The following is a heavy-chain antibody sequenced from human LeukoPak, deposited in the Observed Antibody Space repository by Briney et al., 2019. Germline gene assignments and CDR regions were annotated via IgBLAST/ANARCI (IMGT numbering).Heavy chain of an antibody. CDR3: ARVDTAMVTGVDY. D-gene: IGHD5-18*01. CDR1: GYTFTGYY. CDR2: INPNSGGT. J-gene: IGHJ4*02. V-gene: IGHV1-2*02. Sequence: ASVKVSCKASGYTFTGYYMHWVRQAPGQGLEWMGWINPNSGGTNYAQKFQGRVTMTRDTSISTAYMELSRLRSDDTAVYYCARVDTAMVTGVDYWGQGTLVTVSS.